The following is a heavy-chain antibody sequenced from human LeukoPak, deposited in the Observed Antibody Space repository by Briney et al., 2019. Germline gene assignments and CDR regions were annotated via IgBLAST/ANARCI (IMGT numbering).Heavy chain of an antibody. D-gene: IGHD6-6*01. V-gene: IGHV1-2*02. CDR1: GYTFTGYY. CDR3: ATVAGNVGSSLDY. J-gene: IGHJ4*02. CDR2: INPNSGGT. Sequence: GASVKVSCKASGYTFTGYYMHWVRQAPGQGLEWMGWINPNSGGTNYAQKFQGRVTMTEDTSTDTAYMELSSLRSEDTAVYYCATVAGNVGSSLDYWGQGTLVTVSS.